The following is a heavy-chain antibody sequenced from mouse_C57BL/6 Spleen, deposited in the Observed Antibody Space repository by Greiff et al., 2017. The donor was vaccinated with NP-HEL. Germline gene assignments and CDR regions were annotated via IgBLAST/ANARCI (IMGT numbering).Heavy chain of an antibody. V-gene: IGHV1-26*01. D-gene: IGHD2-4*01. Sequence: EVQLQQSGPELVKPGASVKISCKASGYTFTDYYMNWVKQSHGKSLEWIGDINPNNGGTSYNQKFKGKATLTVDKSSSTAYMELRSLTSEDSAVYYCARGGIRDYFDYWGQGTTLTVSS. CDR2: INPNNGGT. CDR1: GYTFTDYY. CDR3: ARGGIRDYFDY. J-gene: IGHJ2*01.